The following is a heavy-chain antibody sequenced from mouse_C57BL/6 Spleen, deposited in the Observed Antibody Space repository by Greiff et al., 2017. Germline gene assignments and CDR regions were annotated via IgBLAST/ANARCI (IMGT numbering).Heavy chain of an antibody. D-gene: IGHD1-1*01. CDR1: GYTFTEYT. CDR3: ARHEDENYGSSGYFDV. J-gene: IGHJ1*03. Sequence: QVHVKQSGAELVKPGASVKLSCKASGYTFTEYTIHWVKQRSGQGLEWIGWFYPGSGSIKYNEKFKDKATLTADKSSSTVYMELSRLTSEDSAVYCCARHEDENYGSSGYFDVWGTGTTVTVSS. V-gene: IGHV1-62-2*01. CDR2: FYPGSGSI.